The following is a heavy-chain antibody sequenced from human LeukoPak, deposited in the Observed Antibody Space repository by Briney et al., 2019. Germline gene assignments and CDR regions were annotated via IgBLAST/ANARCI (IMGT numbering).Heavy chain of an antibody. Sequence: GGSLRLSCAASGFTFNSYAIHWVRKAPGKGLEWVAVISYDGSNKYYAESVKGRFTISRDNSKNTLYLQLNSLRPDDTAVYYCARDQLAYSGYDTLFDYWGQGTLVTVSS. CDR2: ISYDGSNK. CDR1: GFTFNSYA. J-gene: IGHJ4*02. CDR3: ARDQLAYSGYDTLFDY. V-gene: IGHV3-30*04. D-gene: IGHD5-12*01.